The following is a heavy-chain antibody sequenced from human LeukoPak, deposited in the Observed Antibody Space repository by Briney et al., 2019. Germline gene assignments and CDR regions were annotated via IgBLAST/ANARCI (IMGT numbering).Heavy chain of an antibody. CDR1: GFTFSSYW. Sequence: GGSLRLSCAASGFTFSSYWMHWVRQAPGKGLVWVSRISIDGSSTSYADSVKGRFTISRDNAKNTLYLQMNSLRAEDTAVYYCATGKGYCSSTSCYPWAFDIWGQGTMVTVSS. V-gene: IGHV3-74*01. J-gene: IGHJ3*02. CDR2: ISIDGSST. CDR3: ATGKGYCSSTSCYPWAFDI. D-gene: IGHD2-2*01.